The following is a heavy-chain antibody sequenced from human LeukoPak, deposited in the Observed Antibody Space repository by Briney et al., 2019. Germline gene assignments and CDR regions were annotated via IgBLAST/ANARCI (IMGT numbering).Heavy chain of an antibody. D-gene: IGHD6-19*01. CDR2: ISYDGGKK. Sequence: GGSLRLSCEASGFTFATYGMHWVRQAPGKGPEWAAFISYDGGKKYYPDSVKGRFTISRDNSRNTLYLQINSLRPEDTAVFYCAKAPIAMTGSFFEYWGLGTLVTVSS. CDR1: GFTFATYG. CDR3: AKAPIAMTGSFFEY. J-gene: IGHJ4*02. V-gene: IGHV3-30*18.